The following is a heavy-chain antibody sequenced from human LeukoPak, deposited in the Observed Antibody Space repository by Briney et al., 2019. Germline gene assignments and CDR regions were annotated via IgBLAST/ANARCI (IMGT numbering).Heavy chain of an antibody. D-gene: IGHD1-26*01. J-gene: IGHJ4*02. V-gene: IGHV1-2*02. Sequence: VASVKVSCKASGYSFTGYYIHWVRQAPGQGLEWMGWINPNSGGTNYAQRFQGRVTMTRDTSINTAYMELSRLRSDDTAVYYCARDARWYSGSSYYFDYWGQGTLVTVS. CDR2: INPNSGGT. CDR3: ARDARWYSGSSYYFDY. CDR1: GYSFTGYY.